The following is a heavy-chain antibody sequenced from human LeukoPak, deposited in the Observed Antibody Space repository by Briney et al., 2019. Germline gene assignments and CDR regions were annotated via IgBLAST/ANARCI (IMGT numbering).Heavy chain of an antibody. V-gene: IGHV4-39*02. Sequence: SETLSLTCTISGGSITGSSYYWGWIRQSPGKGLEWIANIYYSGSTYYNSSLKSRVTISIDTSKNHFSLRLTSVTASDTAVYFCTRGSYDVLTGRSTLGEYWGQGTLVAVSS. D-gene: IGHD3-9*01. CDR3: TRGSYDVLTGRSTLGEY. CDR2: IYYSGST. J-gene: IGHJ4*02. CDR1: GGSITGSSYY.